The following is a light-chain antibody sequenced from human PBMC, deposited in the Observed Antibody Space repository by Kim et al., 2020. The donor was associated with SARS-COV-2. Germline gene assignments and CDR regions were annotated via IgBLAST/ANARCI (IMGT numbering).Light chain of an antibody. CDR3: QQYVASPT. V-gene: IGKV3-20*01. Sequence: EIVLTQSPGTLSLSPGERATLSCRASQSVTGTYLAWYQQKPGQAPRLLIYGASSRATDIPDRFSGSGSGTDFTLTISRLEPEDFAVYCWQQYVASPTWGQGTKLGI. J-gene: IGKJ2*01. CDR2: GAS. CDR1: QSVTGTY.